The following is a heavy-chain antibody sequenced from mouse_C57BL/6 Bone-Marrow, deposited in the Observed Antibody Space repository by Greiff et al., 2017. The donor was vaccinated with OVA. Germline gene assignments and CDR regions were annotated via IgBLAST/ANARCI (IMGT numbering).Heavy chain of an antibody. CDR1: GYSFTSYY. CDR2: IYPGSGNT. Sequence: VKLMESGPELVKPGASVKISCKASGYSFTSYYIHWVKQRPGQGLEWIGWIYPGSGNTKYNEKFKGKATLTADPSSSTAYMQLSSLTSEYSAVYYCARRRKGDYYFDYWGQGTSLTVSS. J-gene: IGHJ2*02. V-gene: IGHV1-66*01. CDR3: ARRRKGDYYFDY.